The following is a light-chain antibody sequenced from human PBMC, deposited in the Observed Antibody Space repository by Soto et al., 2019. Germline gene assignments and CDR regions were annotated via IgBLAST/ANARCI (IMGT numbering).Light chain of an antibody. CDR2: DVS. CDR3: GSYVASNNLV. Sequence: QSALTQPPSASGSPGQSVTISCTGTGSDVGGYNYVSWYQQHPGKAPKLMIYDVSKRPSGVPDRFSGSKSGNTASLTVSGLQAEDEADYYCGSYVASNNLVFGGGTKLTVL. V-gene: IGLV2-8*01. CDR1: GSDVGGYNY. J-gene: IGLJ2*01.